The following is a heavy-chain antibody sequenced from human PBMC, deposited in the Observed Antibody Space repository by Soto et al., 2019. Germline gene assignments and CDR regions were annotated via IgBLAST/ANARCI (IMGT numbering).Heavy chain of an antibody. CDR1: GYTFTSYG. CDR3: ASVYYDSSGYSGYYYYYGMDV. CDR2: ISAYNGNT. V-gene: IGHV1-18*01. J-gene: IGHJ6*02. D-gene: IGHD3-22*01. Sequence: GASVKVSCKASGYTFTSYGISWVRQAPGQGLEWMGWISAYNGNTNYAQKLQGRVTMTTDTSTSTAYMELRSLRSDDTAVYYCASVYYDSSGYSGYYYYYGMDVWGQGTTVTVSS.